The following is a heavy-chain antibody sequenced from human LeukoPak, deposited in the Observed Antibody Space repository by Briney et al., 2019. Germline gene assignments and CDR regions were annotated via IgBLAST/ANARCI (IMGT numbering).Heavy chain of an antibody. CDR1: GGSISSSSYY. CDR2: IYYSGST. J-gene: IGHJ6*03. CDR3: ARRPSGYYYYMDV. Sequence: SETLSLTCTVSGGSISSSSYYWGWIRQPPGKGLEWIGSIYYSGSTYYNPSLKSRVTISVDTSKNQFSLKLSSVTAADTAVYYCARRPSGYYYYMDVWGKGTTVTVS. V-gene: IGHV4-39*01.